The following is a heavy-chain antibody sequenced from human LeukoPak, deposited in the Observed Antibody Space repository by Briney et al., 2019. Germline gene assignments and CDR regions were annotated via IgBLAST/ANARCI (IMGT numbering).Heavy chain of an antibody. CDR2: IYYSGST. CDR3: ARGIVGATLAYYYYYYYMDV. D-gene: IGHD1-26*01. V-gene: IGHV4-59*12. Sequence: ASETLSLTCTVSGGSISSYYWSWIRQPPGKGLEWIGYIYYSGSTNYNPSLKSRVTISVDTSKNQFSLKLSSVTAADTAVYYCARGIVGATLAYYYYYYYMDVWGKGTTVTVSS. J-gene: IGHJ6*03. CDR1: GGSISSYY.